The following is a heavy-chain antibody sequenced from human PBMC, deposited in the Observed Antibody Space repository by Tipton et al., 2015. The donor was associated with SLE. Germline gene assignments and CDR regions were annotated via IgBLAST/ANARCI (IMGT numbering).Heavy chain of an antibody. D-gene: IGHD6-19*01. Sequence: SLRLSCAASGFTFSDYYMSWIRQGPGKGLEWVSYISSSGSTIYYADSVKGRFTISRDNAKNSLYLQMNSLRAEDTAVYYCASRTAVAAPGEDYWGQGTLVTVSS. J-gene: IGHJ4*02. CDR2: ISSSGSTI. V-gene: IGHV3-11*01. CDR3: ASRTAVAAPGEDY. CDR1: GFTFSDYY.